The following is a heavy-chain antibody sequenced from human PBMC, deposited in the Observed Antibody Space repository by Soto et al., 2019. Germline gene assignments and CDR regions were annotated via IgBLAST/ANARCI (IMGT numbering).Heavy chain of an antibody. D-gene: IGHD6-19*01. CDR3: ARADSSGWYYFDY. CDR1: GGSFSGYY. CDR2: INHSGST. V-gene: IGHV4-34*01. Sequence: SETLSLTCAVYGGSFSGYYWSWIRQPPGKGLEWIGEINHSGSTNYNPSLKSRVTISVDTSKNHFSLKLSSVTAADTAVYYCARADSSGWYYFDYWGQGTLVTVSS. J-gene: IGHJ4*02.